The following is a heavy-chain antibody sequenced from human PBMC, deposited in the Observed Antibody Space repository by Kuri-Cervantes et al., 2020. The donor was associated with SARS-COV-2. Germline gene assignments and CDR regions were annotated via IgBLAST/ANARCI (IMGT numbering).Heavy chain of an antibody. D-gene: IGHD3-3*01. Sequence: GGSLRLSCAASGFTFSSYWMHWVRQAPGKGLVWVSRINSDGSSTSYADSVKGRFSISRDNAKNTLYLQMNSLRAEDTAVYYCASGGPYYDFWSGLTYYYYYGTDVWGQGTTVTVSS. V-gene: IGHV3-74*01. J-gene: IGHJ6*02. CDR1: GFTFSSYW. CDR3: ASGGPYYDFWSGLTYYYYYGTDV. CDR2: INSDGSST.